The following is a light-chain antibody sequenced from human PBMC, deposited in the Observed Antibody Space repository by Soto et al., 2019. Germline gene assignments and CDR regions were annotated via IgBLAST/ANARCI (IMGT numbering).Light chain of an antibody. CDR3: SSYTSSSTLV. CDR1: TSDVGGYNY. V-gene: IGLV2-14*01. J-gene: IGLJ2*01. CDR2: EVS. Sequence: QSALTQPASVSGSPGQSITISCTGSTSDVGGYNYVSWYQQHPGKAPKLMIYEVSNRPSGISNRFSGSKSGNTASLTLSGLQAEDEADYYRSSYTSSSTLVFGGGTKLNVL.